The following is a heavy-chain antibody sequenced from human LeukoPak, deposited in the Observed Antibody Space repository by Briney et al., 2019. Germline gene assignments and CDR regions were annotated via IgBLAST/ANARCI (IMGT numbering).Heavy chain of an antibody. V-gene: IGHV3-53*01. CDR1: GVIVSRNF. CDR3: ARGSGSGWPLDR. CDR2: MYAGGTT. Sequence: PGGSLRLSCAASGVIVSRNFMSWLRQAPGKGLQGVAIMYAGGTTDYSDSVRGRFHISRDSSNNTLSLQINSLRAEDTAVYYCARGSGSGWPLDRWGQGALVTVSS. D-gene: IGHD6-19*01. J-gene: IGHJ5*02.